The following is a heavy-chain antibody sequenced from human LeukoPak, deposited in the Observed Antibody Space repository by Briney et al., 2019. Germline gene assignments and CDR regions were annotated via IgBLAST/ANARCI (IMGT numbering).Heavy chain of an antibody. D-gene: IGHD2-2*01. J-gene: IGHJ4*02. CDR3: ARLTRGSTSFDY. CDR1: GFTFTYY. CDR2: INPNSGGT. Sequence: GASVKVSCKASGFTFTYYMHWVRQAPGQGLEWMGWINPNSGGTNYAQKFQGRVTMTRDTSISTAYMELSRLRSDDTAVYYCARLTRGSTSFDYWGQGTLVTVSS. V-gene: IGHV1-2*02.